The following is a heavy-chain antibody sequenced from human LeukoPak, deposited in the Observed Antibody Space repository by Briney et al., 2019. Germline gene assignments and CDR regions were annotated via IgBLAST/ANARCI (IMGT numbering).Heavy chain of an antibody. CDR1: GGSISSSSYY. J-gene: IGHJ4*02. Sequence: PSETLSLTCTVSGGSISSSSYYCGWIRQPPGTGLEWIGSIYYSGSTYYNPSLKSRVTISVDTSKNQFSLKLSSVTAADTAVYCCASLPDSSGFDYWGQGTLVTVSS. D-gene: IGHD3-22*01. CDR2: IYYSGST. CDR3: ASLPDSSGFDY. V-gene: IGHV4-39*01.